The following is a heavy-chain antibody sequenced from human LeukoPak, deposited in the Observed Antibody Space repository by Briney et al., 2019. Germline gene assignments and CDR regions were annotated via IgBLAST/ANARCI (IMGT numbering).Heavy chain of an antibody. CDR3: AKDMSTGYSSSWFDY. Sequence: GGSLRLSCAASGFTFDDYAMHWVRHAPGKGLEWVSLISGDGGSTYYADSVKGRFTISRDNSKNSLYLQMNSLRTEDTALYYCAKDMSTGYSSSWFDYWGQGTLVTVSS. D-gene: IGHD6-13*01. CDR1: GFTFDDYA. V-gene: IGHV3-43*02. CDR2: ISGDGGST. J-gene: IGHJ4*02.